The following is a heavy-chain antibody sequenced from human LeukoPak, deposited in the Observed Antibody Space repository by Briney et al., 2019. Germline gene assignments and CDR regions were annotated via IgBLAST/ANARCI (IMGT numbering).Heavy chain of an antibody. V-gene: IGHV3-30*18. Sequence: GGSLRLSCAASGFTFSSYGMHWVRQAPGKGLEWVAVISYDGSNKYYADSVKGRFTISRDNSKNTLYLQMNSLTAEDTAVYYCAKGEGLLGYRSGGSCYLPSYWGQGTLVTVSS. CDR1: GFTFSSYG. D-gene: IGHD2-15*01. CDR2: ISYDGSNK. J-gene: IGHJ4*02. CDR3: AKGEGLLGYRSGGSCYLPSY.